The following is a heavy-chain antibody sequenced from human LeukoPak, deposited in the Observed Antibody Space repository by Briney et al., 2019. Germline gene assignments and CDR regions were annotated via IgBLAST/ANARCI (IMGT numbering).Heavy chain of an antibody. J-gene: IGHJ4*02. CDR2: ISSSSTYI. D-gene: IGHD3-10*01. CDR3: ATVETYYYGSGSRPTNFDY. Sequence: PGGSLRLSCTAYGFTLSSYSMKSARQAPGKGLGWDSFISSSSTYISYADSVKGRYTISRDDAKSSLYLQKSSLRDEDTAVYYCATVETYYYGSGSRPTNFDYWGQGTLVTVSS. CDR1: GFTLSSYS. V-gene: IGHV3-21*01.